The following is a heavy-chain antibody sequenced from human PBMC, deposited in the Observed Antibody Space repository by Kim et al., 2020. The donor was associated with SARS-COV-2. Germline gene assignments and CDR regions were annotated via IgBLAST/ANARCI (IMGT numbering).Heavy chain of an antibody. J-gene: IGHJ3*02. CDR1: GFTFSSYA. V-gene: IGHV3-30*04. CDR3: ASNPDI. CDR2: ISYDGSNK. Sequence: GGSLRLSCAASGFTFSSYAMHWVRQAPGKGLEWVAVISYDGSNKYYADSVKGRFTISRDNSKNTLYLQMNSLRAEDTAVYYCASNPDIWGQGTMVTVSS.